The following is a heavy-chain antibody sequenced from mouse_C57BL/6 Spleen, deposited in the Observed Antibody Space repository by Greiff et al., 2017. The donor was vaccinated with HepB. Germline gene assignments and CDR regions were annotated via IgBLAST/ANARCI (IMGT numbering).Heavy chain of an antibody. J-gene: IGHJ4*01. Sequence: EVQLQQSGAELVRPGASVKLSCTASGFNIKDDYMHWVKQRPEQGLEWIGWIDPENGDTEYASKFQGKATITANTSSNTAYLQLSSLTSEDHAVHYCTTHYGSSGNYAMDYWGQGTSVTVSS. CDR1: GFNIKDDY. CDR2: IDPENGDT. D-gene: IGHD1-1*01. V-gene: IGHV14-4*01. CDR3: TTHYGSSGNYAMDY.